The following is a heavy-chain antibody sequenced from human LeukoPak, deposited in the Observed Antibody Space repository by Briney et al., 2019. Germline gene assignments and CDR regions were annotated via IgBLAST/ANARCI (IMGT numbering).Heavy chain of an antibody. J-gene: IGHJ4*02. V-gene: IGHV3-30*18. D-gene: IGHD3-3*01. CDR2: ISYDGSNK. CDR3: AKGPLEWLLVPYYFDY. Sequence: GGSLRLSCAASGFTFSSYGMHWVRQAPGKGLEWVAVISYDGSNKYYADSVKGRFSISRDNSKNTLYLQMNSLRAEDTAVYYCAKGPLEWLLVPYYFDYWGQGTLVTVPS. CDR1: GFTFSSYG.